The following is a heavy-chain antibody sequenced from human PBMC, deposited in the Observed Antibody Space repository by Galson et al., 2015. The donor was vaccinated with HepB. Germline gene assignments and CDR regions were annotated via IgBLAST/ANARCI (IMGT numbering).Heavy chain of an antibody. CDR1: GFTFSDYA. CDR2: ISTTGGST. CDR3: AKDIIQIWLRPAFDY. J-gene: IGHJ4*02. D-gene: IGHD5-12*01. Sequence: SLRLSCAASGFTFSDYAMSWVRQAPGKGLEWVSAISTTGGSTNYADSVKGRFTISRDNFKNTLYLQMSSLRAEDTAVYYCAKDIIQIWLRPAFDYWGQGSLSPSP. V-gene: IGHV3-23*01.